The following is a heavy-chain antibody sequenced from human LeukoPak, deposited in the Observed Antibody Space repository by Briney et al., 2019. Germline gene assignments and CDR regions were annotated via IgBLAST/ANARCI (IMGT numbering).Heavy chain of an antibody. V-gene: IGHV1-2*02. CDR3: ARDIAPSGSWWFDS. D-gene: IGHD6-13*01. Sequence: GASVQVSCKASGYTFTEYYIHWLRQAPGQGLEWMGWVTPSTGDTFYAQNFRGRVTMTRDTSISTAYMQLGGLKSDDTAVYYCARDIAPSGSWWFDSWGQGTLVSVSS. CDR2: VTPSTGDT. J-gene: IGHJ5*01. CDR1: GYTFTEYY.